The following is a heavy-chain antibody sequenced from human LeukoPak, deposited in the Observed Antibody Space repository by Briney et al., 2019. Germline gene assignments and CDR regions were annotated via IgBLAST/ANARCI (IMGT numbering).Heavy chain of an antibody. Sequence: SQTLSLTCAVYGGSFSGYYWSWIRQPPGKGLEWIGEINHSGSTNYNPSLKSRVTISVDTSKNQFSLKLSSVTAADTAVYYCARGTRYFDWLSTYFDYWGQGTLVTVSS. V-gene: IGHV4-34*01. CDR3: ARGTRYFDWLSTYFDY. CDR2: INHSGST. D-gene: IGHD3-9*01. CDR1: GGSFSGYY. J-gene: IGHJ4*02.